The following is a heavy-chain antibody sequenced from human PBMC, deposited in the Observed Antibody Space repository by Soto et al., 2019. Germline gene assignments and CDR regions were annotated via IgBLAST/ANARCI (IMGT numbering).Heavy chain of an antibody. Sequence: QVQLVESGGGLVKPGGSLRLSCAASGFTFSDYYMSWIRQAPGKGLEWVSYISSSGSTIYYADSVKGRFTISRDNAKNHLRMQMKSLRAEDTAVYYWASYPRAWELRRFGPWGQGTLVTVSS. CDR2: ISSSGSTI. V-gene: IGHV3-11*01. CDR3: ASYPRAWELRRFGP. D-gene: IGHD1-26*01. CDR1: GFTFSDYY. J-gene: IGHJ5*02.